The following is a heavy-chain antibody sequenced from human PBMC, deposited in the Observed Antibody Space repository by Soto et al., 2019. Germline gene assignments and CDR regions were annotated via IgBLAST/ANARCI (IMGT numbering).Heavy chain of an antibody. CDR3: AASFVACGGFNYYGMDV. CDR1: GGSISSYY. D-gene: IGHD2-21*01. Sequence: SETLSLTCTVSGGSISSYYWSWIRQPPGKGLEWIGYMYNTGSTIYNPSLKSRVTISVDTSKNQFSLKLNSVTAADTAVYYCAASFVACGGFNYYGMDVWGQGTTVTVSS. J-gene: IGHJ6*02. CDR2: MYNTGST. V-gene: IGHV4-59*01.